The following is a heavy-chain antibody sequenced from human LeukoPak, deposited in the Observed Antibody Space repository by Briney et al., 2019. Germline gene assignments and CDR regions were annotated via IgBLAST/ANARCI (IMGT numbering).Heavy chain of an antibody. V-gene: IGHV1-18*01. Sequence: VASVKVSCKTSGYSENFYGITCVRQVAGQALEWMGWISAQHGQTEYAPNSQDRVTMTTDTYTNTAYMELRSLRSDDTAVYYCAGSLGYCTSNVCYLKYWGQGTLVTVSS. CDR2: ISAQHGQT. J-gene: IGHJ4*02. CDR1: GYSENFYG. D-gene: IGHD2-8*01. CDR3: AGSLGYCTSNVCYLKY.